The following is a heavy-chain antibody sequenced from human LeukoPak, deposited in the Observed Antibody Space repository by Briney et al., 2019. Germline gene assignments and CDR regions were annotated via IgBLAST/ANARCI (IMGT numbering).Heavy chain of an antibody. CDR1: GYTFTSNY. V-gene: IGHV1-46*01. CDR3: ARDQEGFDY. Sequence: ASVKVSCKASGYTFTSNYIHWVRQAPGQGLEWLGMIYPRDGSTSYAQKFQGRVTVTRDTSTSTVHMELSGLRSEDTAVYYCARDQEGFDYWGQGTLVTVSS. J-gene: IGHJ4*02. CDR2: IYPRDGST.